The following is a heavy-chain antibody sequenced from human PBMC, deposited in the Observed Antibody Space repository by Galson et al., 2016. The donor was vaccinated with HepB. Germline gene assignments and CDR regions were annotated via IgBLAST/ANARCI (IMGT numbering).Heavy chain of an antibody. CDR3: ARDLSGPDY. Sequence: SLRLSCAVSGFTFRNHQMHWVRQVPGKGLVWVSRIEGDGNSPIYADSVKGRFTISRDNAENTLYLQMNSLRAEDTAVYYCARDLSGPDYWGQGTLVTGSS. V-gene: IGHV3-74*01. CDR2: IEGDGNSP. CDR1: GFTFRNHQ. J-gene: IGHJ4*02.